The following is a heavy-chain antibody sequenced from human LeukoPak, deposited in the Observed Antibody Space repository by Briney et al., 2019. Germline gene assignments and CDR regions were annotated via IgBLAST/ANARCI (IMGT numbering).Heavy chain of an antibody. Sequence: GRSLRLSCAASGFTFSSYAMHWVRQAPGKGLEWVAVISYDGSNKYYADSVKGRFTISRDNSKNTLYLQMNSLRAEDTAVYYCGRAGYSSGWYAAHFDYWGQGTLVTVSS. V-gene: IGHV3-30-3*01. CDR3: GRAGYSSGWYAAHFDY. CDR1: GFTFSSYA. D-gene: IGHD6-19*01. J-gene: IGHJ4*02. CDR2: ISYDGSNK.